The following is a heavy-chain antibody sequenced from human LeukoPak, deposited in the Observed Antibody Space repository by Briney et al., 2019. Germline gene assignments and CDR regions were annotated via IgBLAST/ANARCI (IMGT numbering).Heavy chain of an antibody. Sequence: ASVKVSCKASGYTFTSYYMHWVRQAPGQGLEWMGIINPSGGSTSYAQKFQGRVTMTRDMSTSTVYMELSSLRSEDTAVYYCARDLKRYYDSSGDNDYWGQGTLVTVSS. CDR3: ARDLKRYYDSSGDNDY. CDR2: INPSGGST. J-gene: IGHJ4*02. D-gene: IGHD3-22*01. V-gene: IGHV1-46*01. CDR1: GYTFTSYY.